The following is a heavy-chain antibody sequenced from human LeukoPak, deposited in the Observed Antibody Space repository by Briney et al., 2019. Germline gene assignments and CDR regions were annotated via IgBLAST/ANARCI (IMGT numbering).Heavy chain of an antibody. CDR3: ARHPPRDGSAFDY. Sequence: PSETLSLTRTVSGGSISSGSYYWGWIRQPPGKGLEWIASMYYSGTTFYSPSLKSRVTISVDTSKNQLSLKLGSVTAADTAVYYCARHPPRDGSAFDYLGQGTLVTVSS. V-gene: IGHV4-39*01. CDR2: MYYSGTT. J-gene: IGHJ4*02. CDR1: GGSISSGSYY.